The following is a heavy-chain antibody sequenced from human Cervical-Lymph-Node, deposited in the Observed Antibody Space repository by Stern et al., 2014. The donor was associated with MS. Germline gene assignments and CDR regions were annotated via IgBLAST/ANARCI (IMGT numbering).Heavy chain of an antibody. J-gene: IGHJ4*02. D-gene: IGHD2-2*03. CDR3: AKETWMYYFDY. CDR2: SI. Sequence: EEQLLESGGGLVQPGRSLRLSCAASGFTFDDYAMHWVRQAPGKGLEWVSGSIGYADSVKGRFTISRDNAKNSLYLQMNSLRAEDTALYYCAKETWMYYFDYWGQGTLVTVSS. CDR1: GFTFDDYA. V-gene: IGHV3-9*01.